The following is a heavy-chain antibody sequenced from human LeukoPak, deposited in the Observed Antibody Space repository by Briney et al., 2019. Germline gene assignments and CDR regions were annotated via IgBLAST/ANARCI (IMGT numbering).Heavy chain of an antibody. J-gene: IGHJ4*02. D-gene: IGHD3-3*01. Sequence: ASVTVSCKASGYTFTIYGISWVRQAPGQGLEWMGWISAYNGNTNYAQKFQGRVTMTTDTSTTTAYMELRSLRSDDTAVYYCARVEGSHGLRFLEWLLSGRSYFDYWGQGTLVTVSS. V-gene: IGHV1-18*01. CDR1: GYTFTIYG. CDR2: ISAYNGNT. CDR3: ARVEGSHGLRFLEWLLSGRSYFDY.